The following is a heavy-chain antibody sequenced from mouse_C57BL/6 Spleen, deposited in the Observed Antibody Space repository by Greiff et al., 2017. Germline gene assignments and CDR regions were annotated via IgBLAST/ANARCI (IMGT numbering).Heavy chain of an antibody. V-gene: IGHV14-2*01. CDR1: GFNIKDYY. CDR3: ARVYDGSSYDWFAY. J-gene: IGHJ3*01. CDR2: IDPEDGET. D-gene: IGHD1-1*01. Sequence: VQLQQSGAELVKPGASVKLSCTASGFNIKDYYMHWVKQRTEQGLEWIGRIDPEDGETKYAPKFQGKATITADTSSNTAYLQLSSLTSEDTAVYYCARVYDGSSYDWFAYWGQGTLVTVSA.